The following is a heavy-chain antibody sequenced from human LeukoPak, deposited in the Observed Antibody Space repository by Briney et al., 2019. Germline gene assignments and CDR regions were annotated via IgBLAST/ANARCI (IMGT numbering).Heavy chain of an antibody. V-gene: IGHV4-39*01. J-gene: IGHJ6*02. Sequence: PSETLSLTCTVSGGSTSSSSYYWGWIRQPPGKGLEWIGSIYYSGSTYYNPSLKSRVTISVDTSKNQFSLKLSSVTAADTAVYYCARHLTDYGDYYYYGMDVWGQGTTVTVSS. D-gene: IGHD4-17*01. CDR1: GGSTSSSSYY. CDR3: ARHLTDYGDYYYYGMDV. CDR2: IYYSGST.